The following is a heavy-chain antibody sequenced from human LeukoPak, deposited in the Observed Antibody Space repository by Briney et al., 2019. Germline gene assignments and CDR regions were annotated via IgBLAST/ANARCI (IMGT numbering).Heavy chain of an antibody. J-gene: IGHJ4*02. Sequence: SQTLSLTCTVSGGSISSGGYYWSWIRQHPGKGLEWIGHIDYSGNTYYNPSLESRVIVSVDTSENQLSLKLKFVTAADTAVYYCARSHVLTTGELDCWGQGTLVTVSS. CDR3: ARSHVLTTGELDC. V-gene: IGHV4-31*03. CDR1: GGSISSGGYY. D-gene: IGHD4/OR15-4a*01. CDR2: IDYSGNT.